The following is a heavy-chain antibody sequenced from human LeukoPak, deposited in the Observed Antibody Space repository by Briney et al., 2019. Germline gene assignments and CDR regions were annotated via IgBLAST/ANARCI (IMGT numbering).Heavy chain of an antibody. CDR3: ARAGDISGYYPYYYYYYMDV. CDR2: IYPGDSDT. J-gene: IGHJ6*03. V-gene: IGHV5-51*01. Sequence: GESLKISCKGSGYSFTSYWIGWVRQMPGKGLEWMGIIYPGDSDTRYSPSFQGQVTISADKSISTAYLQWSSLKASDTAMYYCARAGDISGYYPYYYYYYMDVWGKGTAVTVSS. D-gene: IGHD3-22*01. CDR1: GYSFTSYW.